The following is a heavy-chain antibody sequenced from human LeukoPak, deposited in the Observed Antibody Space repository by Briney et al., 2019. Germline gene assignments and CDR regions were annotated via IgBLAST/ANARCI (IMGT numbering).Heavy chain of an antibody. CDR3: AKDPRKRAGTEEPEYYFDY. J-gene: IGHJ4*02. CDR1: GFTFSSYG. Sequence: PGGSLRLSCAASGFTFSSYGMHWVRQAPGKGLEWVAVISYDGSNKYYADSVKGRFTISRDNSKNTLYLQMNSLRAEDTAVYYCAKDPRKRAGTEEPEYYFDYWGQGTLVTVSS. V-gene: IGHV3-30*18. CDR2: ISYDGSNK. D-gene: IGHD6-13*01.